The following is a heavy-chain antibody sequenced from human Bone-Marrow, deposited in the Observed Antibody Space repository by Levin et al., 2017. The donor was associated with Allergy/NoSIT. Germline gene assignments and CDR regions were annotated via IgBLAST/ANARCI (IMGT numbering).Heavy chain of an antibody. Sequence: VASVKVSCKASGYSFIDHYMHWVRQAPGQGLEWMGWISPNSGDRRYAQKFQGRVTMTANPSITTSYMELSRLTSDDTDVYYCARDGRGYQGAYDLWGQGMLVTVSS. J-gene: IGHJ5*02. CDR3: ARDGRGYQGAYDL. CDR1: GYSFIDHY. D-gene: IGHD5-12*01. V-gene: IGHV1-2*02. CDR2: ISPNSGDR.